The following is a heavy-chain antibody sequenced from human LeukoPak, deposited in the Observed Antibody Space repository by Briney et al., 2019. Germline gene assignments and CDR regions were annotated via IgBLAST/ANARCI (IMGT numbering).Heavy chain of an antibody. CDR2: IGRGGSTT. CDR1: GFTFSDYY. Sequence: PGGSLRLSCAASGFTFSDYYMSWIRQAPGKGLEWVSYIGRGGSTTYYADSVKGRFTISRDNAKNSLYLQMNSLRAEDTAVYYCVRGVSISSSWYNDIWGQGTMITVSS. V-gene: IGHV3-11*01. D-gene: IGHD6-13*01. CDR3: VRGVSISSSWYNDI. J-gene: IGHJ3*02.